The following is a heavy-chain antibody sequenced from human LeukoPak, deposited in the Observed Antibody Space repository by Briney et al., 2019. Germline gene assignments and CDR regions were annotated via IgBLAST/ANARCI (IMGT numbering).Heavy chain of an antibody. CDR2: ISGSGGST. V-gene: IGHV3-23*01. CDR1: GFTFSSYA. Sequence: GGSLRLSCAASGFTFSSYAMSWVRQAPGKGLEWVSAISGSGGSTYYADSVKGRFTISRDNSKNTLYLQMNSLRAEDTAVYYRAKGWREDCSSTSCYLFDYWGQGTLVTVSS. D-gene: IGHD2-2*01. J-gene: IGHJ4*02. CDR3: AKGWREDCSSTSCYLFDY.